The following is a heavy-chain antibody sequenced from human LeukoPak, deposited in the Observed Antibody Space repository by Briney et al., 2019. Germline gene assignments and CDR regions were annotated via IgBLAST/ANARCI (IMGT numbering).Heavy chain of an antibody. CDR2: ISGYNGNT. CDR3: ARAGDRLYSDF. CDR1: GYTFTNSG. J-gene: IGHJ4*02. Sequence: GASVKVSCKTSGYTFTNSGINWVRQAPGQGLEWMGWISGYNGNTNYAQKLQGRVTMTTDTSTDTAYMELRGLRSDDTAVYYCARAGDRLYSDFWGQGTLVTVSS. V-gene: IGHV1-18*01. D-gene: IGHD3-10*02.